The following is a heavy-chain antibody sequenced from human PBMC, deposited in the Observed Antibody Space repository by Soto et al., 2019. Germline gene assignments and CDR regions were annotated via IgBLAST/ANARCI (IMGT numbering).Heavy chain of an antibody. V-gene: IGHV1-18*04. D-gene: IGHD3-16*01. Sequence: ASVKVSFKISGYTFTNHGINRVRQAPGQGLEWMGWINPYNANTNYAQKLQGRVTMTTDKSTSTAYMDLRSLTSDDTAVYYCARDRVAGIWGGAFDIWGQGTMVTVSS. CDR3: ARDRVAGIWGGAFDI. CDR1: GYTFTNHG. CDR2: INPYNANT. J-gene: IGHJ3*02.